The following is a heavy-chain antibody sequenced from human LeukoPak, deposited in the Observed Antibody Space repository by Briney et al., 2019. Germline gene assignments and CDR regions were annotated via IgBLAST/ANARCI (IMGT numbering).Heavy chain of an antibody. CDR2: IYYSGTT. V-gene: IGHV4-59*01. CDR3: ARGVYIAAAQYGY. J-gene: IGHJ4*02. D-gene: IGHD6-13*01. Sequence: SETLSLTCTVSGGSISSYYWSWIRQPPGKGLEWIGYIYYSGTTNYNPSLKSRVTISVDTSKNQFSLKLSSVTAADTAVYYCARGVYIAAAQYGYWGKGTRVTVS. CDR1: GGSISSYY.